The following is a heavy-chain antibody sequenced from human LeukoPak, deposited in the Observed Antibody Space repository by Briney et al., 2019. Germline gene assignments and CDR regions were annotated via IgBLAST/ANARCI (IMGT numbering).Heavy chain of an antibody. J-gene: IGHJ6*03. V-gene: IGHV3-23*01. Sequence: GGSLRLSCAASGFTFSTYGMNWVRQAPGKGLEWVSAISGSGDTTYYADSVKGRFTISRDNSRNTLYLEIHSLRAEDAAVYYCARGGDFWSGYSRGYYMDVWGKGTTVTVSS. CDR1: GFTFSTYG. CDR3: ARGGDFWSGYSRGYYMDV. CDR2: ISGSGDTT. D-gene: IGHD3-3*01.